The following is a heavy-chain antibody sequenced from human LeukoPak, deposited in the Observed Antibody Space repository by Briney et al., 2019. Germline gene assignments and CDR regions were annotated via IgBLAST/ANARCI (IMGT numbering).Heavy chain of an antibody. V-gene: IGHV4-34*01. D-gene: IGHD2-15*01. CDR1: GGSFSGYY. J-gene: IGHJ4*02. Sequence: RSSETLSLTCAVYGGSFSGYYWSWIRQPPGKGLEWIGEINHSGSTNYNPSLKSRVTISVDTSKNQFSLKLSSVTAADTAVYYCAGGCESGGSRYSTFDYWGQGTLVTVSS. CDR3: AGGCESGGSRYSTFDY. CDR2: INHSGST.